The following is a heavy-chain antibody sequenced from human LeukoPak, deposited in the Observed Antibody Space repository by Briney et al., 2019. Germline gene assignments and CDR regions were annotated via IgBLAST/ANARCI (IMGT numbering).Heavy chain of an antibody. CDR3: ARDRYCSGGSCYSRLDP. Sequence: GGSLRLSCAASGFPFSSYGMHWVRQAPGKGLEWVAAISNDGNNKFYADSVKGRFTISRDNPKNTMNLQMNSLRAEDTAVYYCARDRYCSGGSCYSRLDPWGQGTLVTVSS. V-gene: IGHV3-30*03. CDR2: ISNDGNNK. J-gene: IGHJ5*02. CDR1: GFPFSSYG. D-gene: IGHD2-15*01.